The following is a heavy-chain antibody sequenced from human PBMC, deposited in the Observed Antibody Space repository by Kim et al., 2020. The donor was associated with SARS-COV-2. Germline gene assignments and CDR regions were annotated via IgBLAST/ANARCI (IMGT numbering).Heavy chain of an antibody. CDR3: ARLDPRRKDGDLDF. V-gene: IGHV1-2*02. CDR2: INPNTGAA. Sequence: ASVKVSCKTSGYTFTAYNIHWVRQAPGQGLEWVGWINPNTGAANSAQKFQGRVTMTGDTSISTVYMDLSTLGSDDTAVYYCARLDPRRKDGDLDFWGQGTLVSVSS. J-gene: IGHJ4*02. CDR1: GYTFTAYN.